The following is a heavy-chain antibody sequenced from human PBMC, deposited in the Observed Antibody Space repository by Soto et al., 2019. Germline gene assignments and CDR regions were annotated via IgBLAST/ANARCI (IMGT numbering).Heavy chain of an antibody. J-gene: IGHJ4*02. CDR1: GGTVSSYS. CDR2: ISAYNGNT. CDR3: ARGLVAGGYFXY. D-gene: IGHD6-19*01. V-gene: IGHV1-18*01. Sequence: SVNVSCKASGGTVSSYSISWVRQAPGQGLEWMGWISAYNGNTNYAQKLQGSPTTNKDTPTSTAHMELRSLRYDDTAVYYRARGLVAGGYFXYWGQGTLVTAS.